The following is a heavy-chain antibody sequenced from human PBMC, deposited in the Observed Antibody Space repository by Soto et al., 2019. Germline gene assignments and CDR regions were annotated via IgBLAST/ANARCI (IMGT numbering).Heavy chain of an antibody. V-gene: IGHV4-31*03. J-gene: IGHJ4*02. Sequence: QVQLQESGPGLVKPSQTLSLTCTVSGGSISSGGYYWSWIRQHPGKGLEWIGYIFYSGSTYYNPALRSRVTTSVDTYKNQFSLKLGSVTAADTAVYYCARAPGDYFDYWGQGTLVTVSS. CDR2: IFYSGST. CDR1: GGSISSGGYY. CDR3: ARAPGDYFDY.